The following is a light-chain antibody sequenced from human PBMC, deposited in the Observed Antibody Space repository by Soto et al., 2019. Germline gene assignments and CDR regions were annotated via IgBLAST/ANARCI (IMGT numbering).Light chain of an antibody. Sequence: QSALTQPPSASGSPGQSVTISCTGTSSDFGAYNYVSWYQQHAGKAPKLVIYEVTKRPSGVPDRFSGSKSANTASLTVSGLQAEDEADYYFSSFASSNTWVFGGGTKLTVL. V-gene: IGLV2-8*01. CDR1: SSDFGAYNY. J-gene: IGLJ3*02. CDR3: SSFASSNTWV. CDR2: EVT.